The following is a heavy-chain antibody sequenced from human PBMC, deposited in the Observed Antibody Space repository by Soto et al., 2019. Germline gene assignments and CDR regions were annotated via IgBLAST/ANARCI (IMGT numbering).Heavy chain of an antibody. V-gene: IGHV3-53*01. D-gene: IGHD3-22*01. CDR1: GFTVSSNY. CDR2: VYSGGST. Sequence: EVQLVESGGGLIQPGGSLRLSCAASGFTVSSNYMSWVRQAPGKGLEWVSVVYSGGSTYYADSVKGRFGISRDNSKNTLYLQMNSRRAEDTAVYYCARAVIEGYYDSSPYYFDYWGQGTLVTVSS. J-gene: IGHJ4*02. CDR3: ARAVIEGYYDSSPYYFDY.